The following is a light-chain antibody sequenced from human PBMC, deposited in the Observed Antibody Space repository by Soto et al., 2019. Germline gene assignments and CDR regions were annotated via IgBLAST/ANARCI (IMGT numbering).Light chain of an antibody. CDR3: QQRSNWPPYT. Sequence: TLSLSPGERATLSCRASQSVSSYLAWYQQKPGQAPRLLIYDASNRATGIPARFSGSGSGTDFTLTISSLEPEDFAVYYCQQRSNWPPYTFGQGTKVDIK. CDR2: DAS. V-gene: IGKV3-11*01. J-gene: IGKJ2*01. CDR1: QSVSSY.